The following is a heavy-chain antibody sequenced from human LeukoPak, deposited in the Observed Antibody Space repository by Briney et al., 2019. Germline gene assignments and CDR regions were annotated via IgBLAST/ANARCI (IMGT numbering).Heavy chain of an antibody. CDR3: AGLWFGHKSD. Sequence: PSQTLSLTCTVSGGSISSGGYYWSWIRQPPGKGLEWIGYIYHSGSTYYNPSLKSRVTISVDRSKNQFSLKLSSVTAADTAVYYCAGLWFGHKSDWGQGTLVTVSS. J-gene: IGHJ4*02. D-gene: IGHD3-10*01. CDR2: IYHSGST. CDR1: GGSISSGGYY. V-gene: IGHV4-30-2*01.